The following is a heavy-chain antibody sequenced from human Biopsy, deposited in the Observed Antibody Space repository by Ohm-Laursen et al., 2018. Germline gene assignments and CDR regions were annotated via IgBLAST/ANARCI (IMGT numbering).Heavy chain of an antibody. D-gene: IGHD1-1*01. CDR2: IVVGSGHT. CDR3: AKRGVERGRPLAY. V-gene: IGHV1-58*01. Sequence: SVKVSCKASGFTFSSSAVQWVRQARGQRLKWIGWIVVGSGHTNYAQTFQGRVTITADESTSTAYMEVSSLRSEDTAVYYCAKRGVERGRPLAYWGQGTLVTVSS. J-gene: IGHJ4*02. CDR1: GFTFSSSA.